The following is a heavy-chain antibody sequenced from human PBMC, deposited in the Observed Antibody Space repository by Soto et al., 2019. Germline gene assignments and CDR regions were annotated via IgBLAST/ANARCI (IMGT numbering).Heavy chain of an antibody. Sequence: QAQLVESGGGVVQPGRSLRLSCAASGFTFNNYAMHWVRQAPGKGLERVAVISNDGSNEYYPDSVKARFTISRDNSKNTLYLEMNSLRAEDTAVYHCARDSRSSGKGAFDIWGQGTMVTVSS. CDR1: GFTFNNYA. D-gene: IGHD3-10*01. CDR2: ISNDGSNE. CDR3: ARDSRSSGKGAFDI. J-gene: IGHJ3*02. V-gene: IGHV3-30*03.